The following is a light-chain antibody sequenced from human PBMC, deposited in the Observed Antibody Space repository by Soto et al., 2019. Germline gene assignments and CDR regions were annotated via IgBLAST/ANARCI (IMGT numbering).Light chain of an antibody. V-gene: IGKV3-20*01. Sequence: EIVLTQFPGTVSLSPGERATLSCRASQSVTSSYLAWYQQKPGQAPRLLIYAAYSRATGIPDRFSGSGSGTDFTRTISRLEPEDFAMYYCQQHGISRVRTFGQGTKVEVK. CDR1: QSVTSSY. J-gene: IGKJ1*01. CDR2: AAY. CDR3: QQHGISRVRT.